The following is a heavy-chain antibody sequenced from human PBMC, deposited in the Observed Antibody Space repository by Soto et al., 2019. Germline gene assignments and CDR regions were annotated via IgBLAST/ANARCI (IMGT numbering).Heavy chain of an antibody. CDR1: GGSISSSNW. CDR3: ARSPPRGDSSGYRQYFDY. D-gene: IGHD3-22*01. CDR2: IYHSGST. Sequence: QVQLQESGPGLVKPSGTLSLTCAVSGGSISSSNWWSWVRQPPGKGLEWIGEIYHSGSTNYNPSLKSRVTISVDKSKNQFSLKLSSVTAAYTAVYYCARSPPRGDSSGYRQYFDYWGQGTLVTVSS. J-gene: IGHJ4*02. V-gene: IGHV4-4*02.